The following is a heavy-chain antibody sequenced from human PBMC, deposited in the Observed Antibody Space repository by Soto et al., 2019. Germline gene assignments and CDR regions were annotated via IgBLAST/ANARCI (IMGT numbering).Heavy chain of an antibody. CDR1: GGTFSSYA. V-gene: IGHV1-69*13. CDR2: IIPIFGTA. J-gene: IGHJ6*02. D-gene: IGHD5-18*01. CDR3: ARRSDTAMNYYYYGMDV. Sequence: SVKVSCKASGGTFSSYAISWVRQAPGQGLGWMGGIIPIFGTANYAQKFQGRVTITADESTSTAYMELSSLRSEDTAVYYCARRSDTAMNYYYYGMDVWGQGTTVTVSS.